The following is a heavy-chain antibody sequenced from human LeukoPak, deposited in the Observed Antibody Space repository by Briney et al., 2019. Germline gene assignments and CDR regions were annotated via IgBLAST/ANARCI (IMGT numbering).Heavy chain of an antibody. J-gene: IGHJ4*02. D-gene: IGHD1-14*01. Sequence: GGSLRLSCAASGFTFSRYEMNWVRQAPGKGLEWISYIDSSGSAIYYADSVQGRFTISRDNAKNSMFLQMNSLRAEDTAVYYCTSDEATTSRWTLPEFWGQGTVVTVSS. CDR3: TSDEATTSRWTLPEF. CDR1: GFTFSRYE. CDR2: IDSSGSAI. V-gene: IGHV3-48*03.